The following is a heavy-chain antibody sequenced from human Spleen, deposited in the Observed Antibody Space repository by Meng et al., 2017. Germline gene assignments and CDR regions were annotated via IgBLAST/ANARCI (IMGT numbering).Heavy chain of an antibody. D-gene: IGHD3-22*01. J-gene: IGHJ3*02. Sequence: SETLSLTCTVSGGSVSSGSYYWSWIRQPPGKGLEWIGYIYYSESTSYNPSLKSRVTISVDTSKNQFSLKLSSVTAADTAVYYCARDYYDTPGLDAFDIWGQGTMVTVSS. CDR3: ARDYYDTPGLDAFDI. V-gene: IGHV4-61*01. CDR2: IYYSEST. CDR1: GGSVSSGSYY.